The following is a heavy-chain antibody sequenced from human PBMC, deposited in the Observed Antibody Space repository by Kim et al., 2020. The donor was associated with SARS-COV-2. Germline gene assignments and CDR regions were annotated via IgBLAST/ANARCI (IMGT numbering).Heavy chain of an antibody. D-gene: IGHD6-13*01. J-gene: IGHJ4*02. V-gene: IGHV1-8*01. CDR3: AMRRGSWKFDY. CDR2: INPNSGNT. CDR1: GYTFTSYD. Sequence: ASVKVSCKASGYTFTSYDINWVRQATGQGLEWMGRINPNSGNTGYAEKFQGRVTMTRNTSISTAYMELSSLTSEDTDVYYCAMRRGSWKFDYWGQGTLVTVSS.